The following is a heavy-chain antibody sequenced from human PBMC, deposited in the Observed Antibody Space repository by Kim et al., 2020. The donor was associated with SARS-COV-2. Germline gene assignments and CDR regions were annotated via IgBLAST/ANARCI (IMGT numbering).Heavy chain of an antibody. CDR2: IHSGGSST. V-gene: IGHV3-23*03. D-gene: IGHD3-10*01. CDR3: AKTRGMTMAALNY. J-gene: IGHJ1*01. CDR1: GFTFSNYA. Sequence: GGSLRLSCAASGFTFSNYAMSWVRQAPGKGLEWVSFIHSGGSSTYYADSVKGRFTISRDNSKNTLYLQMNSLRAEDTAVYYCAKTRGMTMAALNYWGQGT.